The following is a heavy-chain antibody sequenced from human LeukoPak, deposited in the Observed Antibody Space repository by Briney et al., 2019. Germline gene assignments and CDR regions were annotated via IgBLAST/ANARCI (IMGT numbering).Heavy chain of an antibody. Sequence: SVKVSCKASGGTFSNYAISWVRQAPGQGLEWLGGIIPIFGPPNTAQKFQGRATITADESTSTAYMELSSLRSEDTAVYYCASQPRGNIVVVPAVYFDYWGQGTLVTVSS. CDR1: GGTFSNYA. D-gene: IGHD2-2*01. V-gene: IGHV1-69*13. CDR2: IIPIFGPP. J-gene: IGHJ4*02. CDR3: ASQPRGNIVVVPAVYFDY.